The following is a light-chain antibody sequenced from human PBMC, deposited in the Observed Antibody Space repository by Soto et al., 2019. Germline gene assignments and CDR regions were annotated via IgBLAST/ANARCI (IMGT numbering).Light chain of an antibody. CDR1: QSVSSN. J-gene: IGKJ4*01. V-gene: IGKV3-15*01. Sequence: EIVMTQSPAILSVSSGERATLSCRASQSVSSNLAWYQQKSGQTPRLLIYGASTRATDIPARFSGGGSGTEFTLTISSLQSEDFAVYYCRQYDNWPLTFGGGTKVEI. CDR2: GAS. CDR3: RQYDNWPLT.